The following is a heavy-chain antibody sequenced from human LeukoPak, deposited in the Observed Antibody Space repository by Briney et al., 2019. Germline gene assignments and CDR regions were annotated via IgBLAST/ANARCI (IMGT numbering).Heavy chain of an antibody. J-gene: IGHJ6*02. CDR3: ARDLRSSGYDYYYYGMDV. Sequence: GGSLRLSCVAFGLTFNNYWMHWVRQAPGKGLVWVSRIRTDGLETSYADSVKGRFTVSRDNAKNTLYLQMNSLRAEDTAVYYCARDLRSSGYDYYYYGMDVWGQGTTVTVSS. CDR1: GLTFNNYW. V-gene: IGHV3-74*01. D-gene: IGHD5-12*01. CDR2: IRTDGLET.